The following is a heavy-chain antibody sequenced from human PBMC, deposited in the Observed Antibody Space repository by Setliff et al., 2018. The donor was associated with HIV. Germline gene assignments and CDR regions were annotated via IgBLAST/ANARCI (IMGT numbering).Heavy chain of an antibody. CDR3: ARGSLLGYFDWLFPD. D-gene: IGHD3-9*01. CDR1: GYTFTSYG. CDR2: INPKNGGT. J-gene: IGHJ4*02. Sequence: VASVKVSCKASGYTFTSYGISWVRQAPGQGLEWMGRINPKNGGTNYVQRFRDRVTMTRDTSISTVYMELSSLRSDDTAVYYCARGSLLGYFDWLFPDWGQGTLVTVSS. V-gene: IGHV1-2*06.